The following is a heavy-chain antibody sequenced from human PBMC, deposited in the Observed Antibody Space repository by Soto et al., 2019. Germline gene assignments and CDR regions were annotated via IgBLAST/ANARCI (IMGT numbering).Heavy chain of an antibody. J-gene: IGHJ4*02. CDR1: GFTFSNYA. V-gene: IGHV3-23*04. Sequence: DVQLVDSGGGLVQPGGSLRLSCAASGFTFSNYAMSWVRQAPGKGLEWVSLVSATAGTTYYTDSVKGRFTISRDKSRNSVYQQMNSRRVDDTAVYYCAKDRLAGGSDYWGQGPLVTVSS. CDR2: VSATAGTT. D-gene: IGHD3-16*01. CDR3: AKDRLAGGSDY.